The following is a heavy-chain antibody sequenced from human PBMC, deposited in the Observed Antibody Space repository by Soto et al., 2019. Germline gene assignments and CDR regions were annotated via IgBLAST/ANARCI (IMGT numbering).Heavy chain of an antibody. V-gene: IGHV3-13*05. Sequence: EVQLVESGGGLVQPGGSLRLSCEASGFTFRNYDMHWVRQGTGKGLEWVSGISAAGDPDYADSVEGRFTISSENAQNSFFLQMNSLRAGDTAVYYCARTDRAFYGLEVWGQGTTVIVSS. CDR3: ARTDRAFYGLEV. CDR1: GFTFRNYD. CDR2: ISAAGDP. J-gene: IGHJ6*02.